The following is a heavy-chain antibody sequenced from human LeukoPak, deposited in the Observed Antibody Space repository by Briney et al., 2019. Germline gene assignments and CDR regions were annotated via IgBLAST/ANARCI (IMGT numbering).Heavy chain of an antibody. J-gene: IGHJ4*02. V-gene: IGHV3-21*01. CDR3: ARDRAFEYGDTGSFDY. D-gene: IGHD3-10*01. CDR2: ISGSHTYI. CDR1: EFTFSMYG. Sequence: RSGGSLRLSCAASEFTFSMYGMNWVRQAPGKGLEWVSSISGSHTYIAYADSVKGRFTISRDNAENSLFLQMNSLRAEDTAVYYCARDRAFEYGDTGSFDYWGQGTLVTVSS.